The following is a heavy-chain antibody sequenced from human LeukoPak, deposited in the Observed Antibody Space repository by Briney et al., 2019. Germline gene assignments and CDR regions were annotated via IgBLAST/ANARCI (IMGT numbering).Heavy chain of an antibody. CDR1: GFTFSQYW. CDR3: ARGGGHSYGPFDY. D-gene: IGHD5-18*01. V-gene: IGHV3-7*01. CDR2: INQDGSTK. J-gene: IGHJ4*02. Sequence: GGSLRLSCAASGFTFSQYWMSWVRQGPGKGLEWVANINQDGSTKYYVDSVKGRFTISRDNAKNSVFLQMNSLRAEDTAVYYCARGGGHSYGPFDYWGQGTLVTVSS.